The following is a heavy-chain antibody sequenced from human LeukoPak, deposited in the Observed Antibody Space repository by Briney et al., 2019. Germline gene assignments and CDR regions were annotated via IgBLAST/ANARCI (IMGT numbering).Heavy chain of an antibody. CDR2: ISGSGGST. CDR1: GFTFGSYA. CDR3: AKDGTWIQLWYDY. V-gene: IGHV3-23*01. D-gene: IGHD5-18*01. J-gene: IGHJ4*02. Sequence: AGGSLRLSCVGSGFTFGSYAMTWVRQAPGKGLQWVAVISGSGGSTYYADSVQGRFIISRDNSKNTLYLQMNSLRAEDTAVYYCAKDGTWIQLWYDYWGQGTLVTVSS.